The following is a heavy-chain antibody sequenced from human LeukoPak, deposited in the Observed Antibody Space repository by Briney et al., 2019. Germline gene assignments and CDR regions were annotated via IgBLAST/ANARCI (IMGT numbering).Heavy chain of an antibody. CDR1: GFSVTNNY. D-gene: IGHD3-10*01. Sequence: GGSLRLSCAVSGFSVTNNYMSWVRQAPGKGLEWVSVFYVGGATYYADSEKGRFTISRDDAKNTLYLQMNSLRAEDTAVYYCASDIGDWGQGTLVTVSS. V-gene: IGHV3-53*01. J-gene: IGHJ4*02. CDR2: FYVGGAT. CDR3: ASDIGD.